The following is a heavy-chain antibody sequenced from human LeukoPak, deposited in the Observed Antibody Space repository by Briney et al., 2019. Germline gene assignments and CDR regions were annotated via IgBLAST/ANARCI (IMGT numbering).Heavy chain of an antibody. V-gene: IGHV3-23*01. CDR1: GFTFSSYA. D-gene: IGHD4-17*01. J-gene: IGHJ6*02. CDR3: AKGSVMTTVTTGYYGMDV. CDR2: ISGSGGST. Sequence: GGSLRLSCAASGFTFSSYAMSWVRPAPGKGLEWVSAISGSGGSTYYADSVKGRFTISRDNSKNTLYLQMNSLRAEDTAVYYCAKGSVMTTVTTGYYGMDVWGQGTTVTVSS.